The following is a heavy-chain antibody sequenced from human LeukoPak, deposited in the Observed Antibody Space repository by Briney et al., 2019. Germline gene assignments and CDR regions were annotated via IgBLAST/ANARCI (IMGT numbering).Heavy chain of an antibody. D-gene: IGHD4/OR15-4a*01. J-gene: IGHJ4*02. CDR2: IYHSGSP. CDR3: ARDLTRSGYFDY. CDR1: GGSISSNNW. V-gene: IGHV4-4*02. Sequence: SETLSLTCAVSGGSISSNNWWGWVRQPPGKGLEWIGEIYHSGSPNYNPSLKSRVTISVDKSKNQFSLKLSSVTAADTAVYYCARDLTRSGYFDYWGQGTLVTVSS.